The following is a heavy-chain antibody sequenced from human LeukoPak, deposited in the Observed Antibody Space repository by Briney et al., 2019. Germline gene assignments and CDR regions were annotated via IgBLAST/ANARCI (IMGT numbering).Heavy chain of an antibody. CDR2: IYYSGST. CDR3: ARGLWFGEI. Sequence: SETLSLTCTVSGGSISSYYWSWIRQPPGKGLEWIGYIYYSGSTNYNPSLESRVTISVDTSKNQFSLKLSSVTAADTAVYYCARGLWFGEIWGQGTLVTVSS. V-gene: IGHV4-59*01. CDR1: GGSISSYY. J-gene: IGHJ4*02. D-gene: IGHD3-10*01.